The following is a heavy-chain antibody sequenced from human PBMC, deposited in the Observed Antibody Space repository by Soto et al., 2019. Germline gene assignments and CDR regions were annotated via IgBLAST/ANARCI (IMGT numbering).Heavy chain of an antibody. CDR3: ARVVSSSGYYYYYGMDV. CDR2: IYTSGST. Sequence: SETLSLTCTVSGCSISSYYWSWIRQPAGKGLEWIGRIYTSGSTNYNPSLKSRVTMSVDTSKNQFSLKLSSVTAADTAVYYCARVVSSSGYYYYYGMDVWGQGTTVTVSS. V-gene: IGHV4-4*07. CDR1: GCSISSYY. D-gene: IGHD3-22*01. J-gene: IGHJ6*02.